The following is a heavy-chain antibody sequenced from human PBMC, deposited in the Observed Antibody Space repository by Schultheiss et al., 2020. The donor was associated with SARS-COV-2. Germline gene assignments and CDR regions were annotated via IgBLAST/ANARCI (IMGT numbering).Heavy chain of an antibody. D-gene: IGHD5-18*01. V-gene: IGHV3-33*01. J-gene: IGHJ4*02. CDR3: ARGWDTAMATGFDY. CDR1: GFTFSSYG. Sequence: GGSLRLSCAASGFTFSSYGMHWVRQAPGKGLEWVAVIWYDGSNKYYADSVKGRFTISRDNSKYTLYLQMNSLRAEDTAVYYCARGWDTAMATGFDYWGQGTLVTVSS. CDR2: IWYDGSNK.